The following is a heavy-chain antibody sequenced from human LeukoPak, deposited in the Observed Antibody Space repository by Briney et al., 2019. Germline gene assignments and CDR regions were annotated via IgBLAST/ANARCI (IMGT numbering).Heavy chain of an antibody. V-gene: IGHV3-48*03. CDR1: GFTFTSYE. D-gene: IGHD2-2*01. Sequence: GGSLRLSCKASGFTFTSYEINWVRQAPGKGLEWVSYISSSGSTIYYADSVKGRFTISRDNAKNSPYLQMNSLRAEDTAVYYCAREGYCSSSSCYGAGYYYGMDVWGKETTVTVSS. CDR2: ISSSGSTI. J-gene: IGHJ6*01. CDR3: AREGYCSSSSCYGAGYYYGMDV.